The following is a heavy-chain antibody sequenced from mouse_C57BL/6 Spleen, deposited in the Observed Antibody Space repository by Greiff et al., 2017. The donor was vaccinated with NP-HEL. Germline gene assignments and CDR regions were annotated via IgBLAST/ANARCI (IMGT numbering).Heavy chain of an antibody. CDR2: INPNNGGP. Sequence: EVQLKESGPELVKPGASVKMSCKASGYTFTDYNMHWVKQSHGKSLEWIGYINPNNGGPSYNQQFKGKATLAVHKSSSTAYMELRSLTSEDSAVYYCARSWMYYGYDEGFAYWGQGTLVTVSA. CDR1: GYTFTDYN. D-gene: IGHD2-2*01. V-gene: IGHV1-22*01. J-gene: IGHJ3*01. CDR3: ARSWMYYGYDEGFAY.